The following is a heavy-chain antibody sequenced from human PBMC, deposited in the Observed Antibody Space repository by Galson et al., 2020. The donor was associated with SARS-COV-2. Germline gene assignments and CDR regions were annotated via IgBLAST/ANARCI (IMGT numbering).Heavy chain of an antibody. CDR2: IYWVDDK. J-gene: IGHJ4*02. CDR1: GFSLSTSGVG. Sequence: SGPTLVTPTQTLTLTCTFSGFSLSTSGVGVGWIRQPTGKALEWLALIYWVDDKRYSPSLKSRFTITKDTSKNQVVLTMTNMDPVDTATYYGAQRTILIGYYDKWGQGTLVTVSS. V-gene: IGHV2-5*02. CDR3: AQRTILIGYYDK. D-gene: IGHD3-9*01.